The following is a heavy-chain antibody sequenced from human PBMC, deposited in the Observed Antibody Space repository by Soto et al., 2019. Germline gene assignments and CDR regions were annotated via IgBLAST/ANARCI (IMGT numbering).Heavy chain of an antibody. Sequence: GESLKISCKGSGYSFTSYWINWVRQMPVKGLEWMGIIYPGDSDTRYSPSFQGQVTISADKSIDTAYLQWRSLKASDTAVYYCARHHGSPGSYFGLDVWGQGTTVTVSS. CDR1: GYSFTSYW. CDR2: IYPGDSDT. D-gene: IGHD6-13*01. CDR3: ARHHGSPGSYFGLDV. J-gene: IGHJ6*02. V-gene: IGHV5-51*01.